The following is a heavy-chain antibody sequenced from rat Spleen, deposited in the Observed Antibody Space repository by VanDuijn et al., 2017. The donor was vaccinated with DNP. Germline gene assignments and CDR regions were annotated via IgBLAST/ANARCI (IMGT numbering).Heavy chain of an antibody. V-gene: IGHV5-7*01. Sequence: EVLLVESDGGLVQPGRSLKLSCAVSGFTFSDYYMAWVRQAPAKGRECVATISYNGGTPYYRDSVKGRFTISRDNAQSTLYLQMDSLRSEDTATYYCARHRTIMPYYYAMDAWGQGASVTVSS. CDR2: ISYNGGTP. D-gene: IGHD1-12*01. J-gene: IGHJ4*01. CDR1: GFTFSDYY. CDR3: ARHRTIMPYYYAMDA.